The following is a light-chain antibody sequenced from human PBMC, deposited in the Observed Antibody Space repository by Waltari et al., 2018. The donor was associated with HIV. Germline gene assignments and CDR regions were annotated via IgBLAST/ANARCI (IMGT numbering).Light chain of an antibody. CDR2: EVS. V-gene: IGLV2-14*01. CDR3: SSYTSSSTLG. Sequence: QSALTQPASVSGSPGQSITISCTGTSSYVGGYNYVSWYQQHPGKAPKLMIYEVSNRPSGVSNRFSGSKSGNTASLTISVLQAEDEADYYCSSYTSSSTLGFGGGTKLTVL. CDR1: SSYVGGYNY. J-gene: IGLJ2*01.